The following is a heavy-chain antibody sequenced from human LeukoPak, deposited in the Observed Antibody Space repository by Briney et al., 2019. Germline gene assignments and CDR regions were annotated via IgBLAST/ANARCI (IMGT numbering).Heavy chain of an antibody. D-gene: IGHD3-10*01. CDR3: ARYYYGAGSHFDY. Sequence: PGGSLRLSWAAAGFTFSSYWMSWVRQAPGKGLEWVANIKQDGSEKYYVDSVKGRFTISRDNARNSLYLQMNSLRAEDTAVYYCARYYYGAGSHFDYWGQGTLVTVSS. CDR2: IKQDGSEK. J-gene: IGHJ4*02. V-gene: IGHV3-7*01. CDR1: GFTFSSYW.